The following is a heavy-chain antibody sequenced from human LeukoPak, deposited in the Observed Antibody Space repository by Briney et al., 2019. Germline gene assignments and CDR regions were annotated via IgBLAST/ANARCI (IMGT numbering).Heavy chain of an antibody. D-gene: IGHD6-19*01. Sequence: ASVNVSCKTSGYNFIYYYIHWVRQAPGQGLEWMALINPSGGSTSYAQKFQGRVTMTRDTSTSTVYMELRSLRSEDTAVYYCARGPYSGGWYGLDYWGQGTLVTVSS. CDR3: ARGPYSGGWYGLDY. CDR1: GYNFIYYY. CDR2: INPSGGST. J-gene: IGHJ4*02. V-gene: IGHV1-46*01.